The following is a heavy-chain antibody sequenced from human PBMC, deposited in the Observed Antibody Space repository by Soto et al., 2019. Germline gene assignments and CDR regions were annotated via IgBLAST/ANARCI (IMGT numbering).Heavy chain of an antibody. J-gene: IGHJ6*02. CDR2: IDPSDSYT. CDR3: ARPDFDWLSPYYYYGMDV. V-gene: IGHV5-10-1*01. Sequence: GESLKISCKGSGYSFTSYWISWVRQMPEKGLEWMGRIDPSDSYTNYSPSFQGHVTISADKSISTAYLQWSSLKASDTAMYYCARPDFDWLSPYYYYGMDVWGQGTTVTVSS. CDR1: GYSFTSYW. D-gene: IGHD3-9*01.